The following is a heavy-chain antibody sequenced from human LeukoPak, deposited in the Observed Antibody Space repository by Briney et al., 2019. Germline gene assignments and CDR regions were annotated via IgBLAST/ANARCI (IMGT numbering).Heavy chain of an antibody. CDR1: GGSISSGGYY. CDR3: ARVGGSSSWYEGVDY. V-gene: IGHV4-31*03. J-gene: IGHJ4*02. D-gene: IGHD6-13*01. Sequence: SQTLSLTCTVSGGSISSGGYYWSWIRQHQGKGLEWIGYIYYSGSTYYNPSLKSRVTISVDTSKNQFSLKLSSVTAADTAVYYCARVGGSSSWYEGVDYWGQGTLVTVSS. CDR2: IYYSGST.